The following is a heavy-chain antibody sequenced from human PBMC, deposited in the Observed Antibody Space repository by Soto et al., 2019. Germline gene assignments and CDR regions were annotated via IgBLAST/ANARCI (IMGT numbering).Heavy chain of an antibody. V-gene: IGHV1-2*02. D-gene: IGHD2-8*01. CDR3: ARVHCTYGVCHNWFVP. CDR2: INPNSGGT. CDR1: GYTFTGYY. J-gene: IGHJ5*02. Sequence: GASVKVSCKASGYTFTGYYMHWVRQAPGQGLEWMGWINPNSGGTNYAQKFQGRVTMTRDTSISTAYMELSRLRSDDTAVYYCARVHCTYGVCHNWFVPWGQGTLVTVSS.